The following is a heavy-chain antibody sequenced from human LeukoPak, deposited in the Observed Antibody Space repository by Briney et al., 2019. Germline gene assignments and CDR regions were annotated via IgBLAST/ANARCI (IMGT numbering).Heavy chain of an antibody. V-gene: IGHV3-30-3*01. D-gene: IGHD3-22*01. CDR2: RSYDGSNK. CDR1: GFTFSSYA. J-gene: IGHJ4*02. Sequence: GRSLRLSCAASGFTFSSYAIHWVRQAPGKGLEWVAVRSYDGSNKYYADSVKGRFTISRDNSKNTLYLQMNSLRAEDTAVYYCARDPDSSGYYSLYFDYWGQGTLVTVSS. CDR3: ARDPDSSGYYSLYFDY.